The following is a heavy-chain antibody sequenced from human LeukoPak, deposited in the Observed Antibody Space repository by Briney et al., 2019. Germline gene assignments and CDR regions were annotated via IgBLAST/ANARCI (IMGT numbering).Heavy chain of an antibody. J-gene: IGHJ4*02. Sequence: GSLRLSCGASGFSFSNFWMSWIRQPPGKGLEWIGEINHSGSTNYNPSLKSRVTISVDTSKNQFSLKLSSVTAADTAVYYCARGGYSSSWYVYWGQGTLVTVSS. CDR3: ARGGYSSSWYVY. CDR2: INHSGST. CDR1: GFSFSNFW. D-gene: IGHD6-13*01. V-gene: IGHV4-34*01.